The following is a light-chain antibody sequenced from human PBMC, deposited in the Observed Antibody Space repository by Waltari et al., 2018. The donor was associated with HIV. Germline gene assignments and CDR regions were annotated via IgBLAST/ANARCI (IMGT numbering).Light chain of an antibody. CDR3: QSYDTSNSHWV. Sequence: FILTQPHSVSGSPGKTVNISCTRTSGSIASNYVQWFQQRPGSAPLNVIYQNNQRASGVADRFSGSIDRSSNSASLTISGLKTEDEADFFCQSYDTSNSHWVFGGGTKLTVL. CDR2: QNN. V-gene: IGLV6-57*03. J-gene: IGLJ3*02. CDR1: SGSIASNY.